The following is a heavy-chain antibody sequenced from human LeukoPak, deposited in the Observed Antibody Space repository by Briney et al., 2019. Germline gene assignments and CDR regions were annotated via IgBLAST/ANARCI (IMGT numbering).Heavy chain of an antibody. CDR2: ISGSGDDT. J-gene: IGHJ5*02. Sequence: GGSLRLSCVGSGFTFSSYAMTWVRQAPGKGLEWVSVISGSGDDTDYADSVKGRFTVSRDNSRHTLYLQMNSLRPEDTAIYFCAKDTYRSSSLVRWFHPWGQGTLVTVSS. CDR3: AKDTYRSSSLVRWFHP. CDR1: GFTFSSYA. V-gene: IGHV3-23*01. D-gene: IGHD6-6*01.